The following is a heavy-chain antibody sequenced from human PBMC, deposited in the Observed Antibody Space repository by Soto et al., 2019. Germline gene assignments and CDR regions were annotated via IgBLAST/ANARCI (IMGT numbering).Heavy chain of an antibody. Sequence: SVKVSCKVSGGTFSSHAISWLRQSPGQGLEWMGGIIPFFKATSFAQKFQGRVTITADDSTSTAYMDLYSLGSEDTAVYYCARDVPLNYYDGTFSYYAMDVWGQGTTVTVSS. J-gene: IGHJ6*02. D-gene: IGHD3-16*01. CDR2: IIPFFKAT. V-gene: IGHV1-69*13. CDR1: GGTFSSHA. CDR3: ARDVPLNYYDGTFSYYAMDV.